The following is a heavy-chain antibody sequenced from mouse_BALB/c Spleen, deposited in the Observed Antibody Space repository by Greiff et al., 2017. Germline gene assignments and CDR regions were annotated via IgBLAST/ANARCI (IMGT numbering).Heavy chain of an antibody. Sequence: VKLVASGGGLVQPGGSRKLSCAASGFTFSSFGMHWVRQAPEKGLEWVAYISNGSSTIYYADTVKGRFTISRDHPKNTLFLQMTSLRSEETAMYYSARSLITTVVADFDYWGQGTTLTVSS. V-gene: IGHV5-17*02. CDR2: ISNGSSTI. D-gene: IGHD1-1*01. J-gene: IGHJ2*01. CDR3: ARSLITTVVADFDY. CDR1: GFTFSSFG.